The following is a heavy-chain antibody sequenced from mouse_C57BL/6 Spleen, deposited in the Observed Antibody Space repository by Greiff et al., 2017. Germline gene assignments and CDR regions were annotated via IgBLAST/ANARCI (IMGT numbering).Heavy chain of an antibody. J-gene: IGHJ1*03. Sequence: EVKLMESGPELVKPGASVKIPCKASGYTFTDYNMAWVKQSHGKSLEWIGEINPNNGGTIYNQKFKGKVTLTVDKSSSTAYMELRSLTSEDTAVYYCARGDYYYGSRTRYFDVWGTGTTVTVSS. D-gene: IGHD1-1*01. V-gene: IGHV1-18*01. CDR3: ARGDYYYGSRTRYFDV. CDR2: INPNNGGT. CDR1: GYTFTDYN.